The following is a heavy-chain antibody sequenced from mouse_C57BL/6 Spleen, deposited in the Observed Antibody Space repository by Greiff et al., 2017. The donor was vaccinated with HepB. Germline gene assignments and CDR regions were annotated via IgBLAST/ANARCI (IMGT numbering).Heavy chain of an antibody. CDR3: ARPCGSSSWFAY. Sequence: VQLQESGAELVKPGASVKISCKASGYAFSSYWMNWVKQRPGKGLEWIGQIYPGDGDTNYNGKFKGKATLTADKSSSTAYMQLSSLTSEDSAVYFCARPCGSSSWFAYWGQGTLVTVSA. D-gene: IGHD1-1*01. J-gene: IGHJ3*01. CDR1: GYAFSSYW. V-gene: IGHV1-80*01. CDR2: IYPGDGDT.